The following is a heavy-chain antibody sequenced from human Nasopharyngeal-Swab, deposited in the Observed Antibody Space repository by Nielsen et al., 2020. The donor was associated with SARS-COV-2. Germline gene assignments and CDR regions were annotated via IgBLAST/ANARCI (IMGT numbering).Heavy chain of an antibody. J-gene: IGHJ4*02. CDR3: AKDIAMVRGVISFPYFDY. CDR2: ISGSGGST. V-gene: IGHV3-23*01. D-gene: IGHD3-10*01. Sequence: WIRQPPGKGLEWVSAISGSGGSTYYADSVKGRFTISRDNSKNTLYLQMNSLRAKDTAVYYCAKDIAMVRGVISFPYFDYWGQGTLVTVSS.